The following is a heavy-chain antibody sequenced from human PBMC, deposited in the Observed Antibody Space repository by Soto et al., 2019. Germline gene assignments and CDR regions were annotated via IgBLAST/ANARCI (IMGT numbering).Heavy chain of an antibody. CDR2: IKQDGSEK. CDR1: GFTFSSYW. V-gene: IGHV3-7*01. CDR3: ARDRDYDILTGFFDGDYFDY. D-gene: IGHD3-9*01. Sequence: PGGSLRLSCAASGFTFSSYWMSWVRQAPGKGLEWVANIKQDGSEKYYVDSVKGRFTISRDNAKNSLYLQMNSLRAEDTAVYYCARDRDYDILTGFFDGDYFDYWGQGTLVTVSS. J-gene: IGHJ4*02.